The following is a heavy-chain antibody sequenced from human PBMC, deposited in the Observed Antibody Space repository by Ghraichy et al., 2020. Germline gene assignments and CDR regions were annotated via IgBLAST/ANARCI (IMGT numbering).Heavy chain of an antibody. J-gene: IGHJ3*02. D-gene: IGHD5-24*01. CDR2: ISGGGGST. CDR1: RFTFSTYA. CDR3: AIVASNRHADDAFDI. V-gene: IGHV3-23*01. Sequence: GGSLRLSCAASRFTFSTYAMSWVRQAPGKGLEWVSTISGGGGSTYYADSVMGRFTISRHNFKNTLFLQMNSLRDEATAVYYCAIVASNRHADDAFDIWGQGTMVTVS.